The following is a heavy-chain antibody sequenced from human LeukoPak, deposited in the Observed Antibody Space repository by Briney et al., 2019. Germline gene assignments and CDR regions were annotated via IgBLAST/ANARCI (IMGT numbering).Heavy chain of an antibody. D-gene: IGHD6-19*01. CDR1: GYSFTSYW. V-gene: IGHV5-51*01. J-gene: IGHJ4*02. CDR2: IYPGDPDT. Sequence: GESLKISCKGSGYSFTSYWIGWVRQMPGKGLEWMGIIYPGDPDTRYSPSFQGQVTISADKSISTAYLQWSSLKASDTAMYYCARSTEAVAGTPDLDYWGQGTLVTVSS. CDR3: ARSTEAVAGTPDLDY.